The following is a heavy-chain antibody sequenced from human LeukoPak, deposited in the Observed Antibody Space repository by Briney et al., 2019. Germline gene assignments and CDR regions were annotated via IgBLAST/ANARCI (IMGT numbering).Heavy chain of an antibody. CDR2: IKQDGSEK. J-gene: IGHJ4*02. Sequence: GGSLRLSCGASGCIFSSYWMSWVRQARGKGLEWVANIKQDGSEKYYVDFVKGRFTISRDNAKNSLYLQINSLRAEDTGVYYYARVQRYCSGGSCYADLIDYWGQGTLVTVSS. V-gene: IGHV3-7*01. CDR1: GCIFSSYW. D-gene: IGHD2-15*01. CDR3: ARVQRYCSGGSCYADLIDY.